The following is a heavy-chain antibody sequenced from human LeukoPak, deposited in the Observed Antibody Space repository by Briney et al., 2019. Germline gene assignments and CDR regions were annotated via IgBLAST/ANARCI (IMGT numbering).Heavy chain of an antibody. J-gene: IGHJ4*02. Sequence: PSETLSLTCTVSGGSISSSSYYWGWIRQPPGKGLEWIGSIYYNGSTYYNPSLKSRVTISVDTSKNQFSLKLSSVTAADTAVYYCARHQSGYYAVGDYWGQGTLVTVSS. CDR3: ARHQSGYYAVGDY. CDR2: IYYNGST. V-gene: IGHV4-39*01. CDR1: GGSISSSSYY. D-gene: IGHD3-9*01.